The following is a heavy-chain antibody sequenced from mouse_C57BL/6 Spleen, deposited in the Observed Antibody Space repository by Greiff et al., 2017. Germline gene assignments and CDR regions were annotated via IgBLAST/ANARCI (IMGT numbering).Heavy chain of an antibody. Sequence: VQVVESGAELVRPGASVTLSCKASGYTFTDYEMHWVKQTPVHGLEWIGAIDPETGGTAYNQKFKGKAILTADKSSSTAYMELRSLTSEDSAVYFCARSDYYGSSYNYGGQGTTLTVSS. CDR2: IDPETGGT. J-gene: IGHJ2*01. D-gene: IGHD1-1*01. CDR1: GYTFTDYE. CDR3: ARSDYYGSSYNY. V-gene: IGHV1-15*01.